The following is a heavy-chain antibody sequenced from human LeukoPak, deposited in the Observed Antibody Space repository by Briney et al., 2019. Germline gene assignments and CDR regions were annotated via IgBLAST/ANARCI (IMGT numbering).Heavy chain of an antibody. CDR3: GREKQQLLVGPDY. Sequence: GGSLRLSCAASGFTFSSYSINWVRQAPGRGVEGVSFISSASSYLYYSASVKGRFTISRHNAKTSLYLQMNSLRVEDTAVYYCGREKQQLLVGPDYWGQGTLVTVSS. V-gene: IGHV3-21*01. CDR2: ISSASSYL. J-gene: IGHJ4*02. CDR1: GFTFSSYS. D-gene: IGHD6-19*01.